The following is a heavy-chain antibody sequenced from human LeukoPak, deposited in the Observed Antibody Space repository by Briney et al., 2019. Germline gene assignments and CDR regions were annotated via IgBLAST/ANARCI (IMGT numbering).Heavy chain of an antibody. CDR3: ARRVGGIAAASSSAYYYMDV. CDR1: GFTFSSYG. J-gene: IGHJ6*03. V-gene: IGHV3-33*01. Sequence: GGSLRLSCAASGFTFSSYGMHWVRQAPGKGLEWVAVIWYDGSNKYYADSVKGRFTISRDNSKNTLYLQMNSLRAEDTAVYYCARRVGGIAAASSSAYYYMDVWGKGTTVTVSS. D-gene: IGHD6-13*01. CDR2: IWYDGSNK.